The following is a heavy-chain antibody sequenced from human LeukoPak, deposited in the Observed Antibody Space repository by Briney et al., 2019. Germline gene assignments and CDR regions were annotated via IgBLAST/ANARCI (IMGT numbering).Heavy chain of an antibody. D-gene: IGHD6-19*01. Sequence: ASVKVSCKASGGTFSSYAISWVRQAPGQGLEWMGGIIPIFGTADYAQKFQGRVTITADESTSTAYMELSSLRSEDTAVYYCARVPPYSSGPYYFDYWGQGTLVTVSS. CDR3: ARVPPYSSGPYYFDY. V-gene: IGHV1-69*13. CDR1: GGTFSSYA. CDR2: IIPIFGTA. J-gene: IGHJ4*02.